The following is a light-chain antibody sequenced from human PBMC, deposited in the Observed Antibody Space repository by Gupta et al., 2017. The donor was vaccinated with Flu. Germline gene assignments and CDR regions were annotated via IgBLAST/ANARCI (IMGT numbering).Light chain of an antibody. CDR2: WAS. J-gene: IGKJ3*01. CDR3: QQYYSTPFT. Sequence: DIVMTQSPASLPVSLGERATINCKSSQSVLHTSDNKNYLAWYQQKPGQTPKLLIYWASTRESGVPDLFSGSGSGTDFTLTISSLQAEDVAVYYCQQYYSTPFTFGPGTKVDI. CDR1: QSVLHTSDNKNY. V-gene: IGKV4-1*01.